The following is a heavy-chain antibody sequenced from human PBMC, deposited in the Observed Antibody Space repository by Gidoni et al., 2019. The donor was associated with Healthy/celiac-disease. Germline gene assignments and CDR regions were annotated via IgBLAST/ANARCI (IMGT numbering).Heavy chain of an antibody. CDR3: ARCYSSSWYVTGPDAFDI. J-gene: IGHJ3*02. Sequence: QVQLVQSGAEVKKPGSSVKVSCKASGGTFSSYAISWVRQAPGQGLEWMGGIIPIFGTANYAQKFQGRVTITADESTSTAYMELSSLRSEDTAVYYCARCYSSSWYVTGPDAFDIWGQGTMVTVSS. V-gene: IGHV1-69*01. CDR1: GGTFSSYA. D-gene: IGHD6-13*01. CDR2: IIPIFGTA.